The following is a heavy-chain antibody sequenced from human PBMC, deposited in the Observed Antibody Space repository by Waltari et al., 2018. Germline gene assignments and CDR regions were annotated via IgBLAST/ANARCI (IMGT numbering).Heavy chain of an antibody. Sequence: EVRLVESGGDLVQPGGSLRLSCAASGFPASSDSMNWTSQAPGKGLGWVSVIDSGGSANDTDSVKGRFIVSRDNSRNTLYLQINGLRADDTAIYYCARGHRGSRPLWGQGTLVTVSS. CDR3: ARGHRGSRPL. V-gene: IGHV3-53*01. D-gene: IGHD3-10*01. CDR2: IDSGGSA. J-gene: IGHJ4*02. CDR1: GFPASSDS.